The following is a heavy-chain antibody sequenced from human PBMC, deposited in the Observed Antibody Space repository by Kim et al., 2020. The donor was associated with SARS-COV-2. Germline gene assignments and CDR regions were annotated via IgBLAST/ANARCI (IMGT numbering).Heavy chain of an antibody. D-gene: IGHD2-15*01. CDR3: ARGGGVGCSGGSCYLNWFDP. CDR2: ISAYNGNT. V-gene: IGHV1-18*01. CDR1: GYTFTSYG. J-gene: IGHJ5*02. Sequence: ASVKVSCKASGYTFTSYGISWVRQAPGQGLEWMGWISAYNGNTNYAQKLQGRVTMTTDTSTSTAYMELRSLRSDDTAVYYCARGGGVGCSGGSCYLNWFDPWGQGTLVTVSS.